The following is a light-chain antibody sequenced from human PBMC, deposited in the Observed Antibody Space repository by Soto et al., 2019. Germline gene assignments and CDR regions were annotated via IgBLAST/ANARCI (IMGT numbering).Light chain of an antibody. Sequence: QSVLTQPRSVSGSPGQSVTISCTGTSSDVGGYNYVSWYQQHPGKAPKLMIYDVSKRPSGVPDRFSGSKSGNTASLTISGLQAEEEVDYSCSSYADSYSFYVFGTGTKVNVL. CDR2: DVS. V-gene: IGLV2-11*01. CDR1: SSDVGGYNY. CDR3: SSYADSYSFYV. J-gene: IGLJ1*01.